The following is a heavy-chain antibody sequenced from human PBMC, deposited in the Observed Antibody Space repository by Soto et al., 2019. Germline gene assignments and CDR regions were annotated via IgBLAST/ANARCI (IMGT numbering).Heavy chain of an antibody. CDR3: AIVGPPAAFDI. CDR1: GYTFTSYD. D-gene: IGHD1-26*01. Sequence: ASVKVSCKASGYTFTSYDINWVRQATGQGLEWMGWMNPNSGNTGYAQKFQGRVTMTRNTSISTAYMELSSPRSEDTAMYYCAIVGPPAAFDIWGQGTMVTVSS. V-gene: IGHV1-8*01. J-gene: IGHJ3*02. CDR2: MNPNSGNT.